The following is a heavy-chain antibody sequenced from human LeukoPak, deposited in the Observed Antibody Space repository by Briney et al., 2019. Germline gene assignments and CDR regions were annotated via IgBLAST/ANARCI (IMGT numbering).Heavy chain of an antibody. Sequence: PGRSLRLSCAASGFTFSSYAMHWVRQAPGKGLEWVAVISYDGSNKYYADSVKGRFTISRDNSKNTLYLQMNSLRAEDTAVYYCARDMVVADSTDYYYYGMDVWGQGTTVTVSS. CDR3: ARDMVVADSTDYYYYGMDV. CDR1: GFTFSSYA. V-gene: IGHV3-30*04. D-gene: IGHD2-15*01. J-gene: IGHJ6*02. CDR2: ISYDGSNK.